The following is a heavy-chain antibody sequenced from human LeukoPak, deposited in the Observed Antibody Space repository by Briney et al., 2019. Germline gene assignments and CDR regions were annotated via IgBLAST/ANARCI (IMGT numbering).Heavy chain of an antibody. CDR3: ARESGSTPPEYYYYYYMDV. CDR2: ISAYNGNT. D-gene: IGHD1-26*01. Sequence: ASVKVSCKASGYTFTSYGISWVRQAPGQGLEWMGWISAYNGNTNYAQKLQGRVTMTTDTSTSTAYMELRSLRSDDTAVYYCARESGSTPPEYYYYYYMDVWGKGTTVTVSS. V-gene: IGHV1-18*01. J-gene: IGHJ6*03. CDR1: GYTFTSYG.